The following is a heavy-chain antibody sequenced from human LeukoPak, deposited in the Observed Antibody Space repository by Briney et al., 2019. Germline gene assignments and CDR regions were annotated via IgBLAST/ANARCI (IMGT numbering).Heavy chain of an antibody. CDR1: GFAFSSYW. D-gene: IGHD3-3*01. V-gene: IGHV3-74*01. Sequence: GGSLRLSCVASGFAFSSYWMSWVRQAPGKGLVWVSRINTDGSSTGYADSVKGRFTISRDNAKNTLYLQMNSLRAEDTAVYYCARAPNDYWSSYSASFDSWGQGTLVTVSS. CDR2: INTDGSST. CDR3: ARAPNDYWSSYSASFDS. J-gene: IGHJ4*02.